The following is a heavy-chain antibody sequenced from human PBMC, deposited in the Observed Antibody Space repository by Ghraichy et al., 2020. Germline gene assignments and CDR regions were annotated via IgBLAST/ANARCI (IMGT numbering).Heavy chain of an antibody. J-gene: IGHJ6*02. CDR3: AKNIVATGKNLYYSYGMDV. CDR2: IKQDGSEK. Sequence: GGSLRLSCAASGFSFSGYWMSWVRQAPGKGLEWVASIKQDGSEKIYVDSVKGRFTISRDNARNSLYLQMNSLRAEDTAMYYCAKNIVATGKNLYYSYGMDVWGQGTTVTVSS. CDR1: GFSFSGYW. D-gene: IGHD5-12*01. V-gene: IGHV3-7*01.